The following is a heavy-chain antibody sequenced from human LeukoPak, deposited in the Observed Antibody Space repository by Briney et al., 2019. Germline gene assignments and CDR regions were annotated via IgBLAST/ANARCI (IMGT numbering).Heavy chain of an antibody. V-gene: IGHV3-21*01. CDR2: XTSSSST. CDR1: GFTFSSYS. J-gene: IGHJ4*02. D-gene: IGHD3-3*01. CDR3: ARVGFYDFWSGINFFDY. Sequence: GGSLRLSCAASGFTFSSYSVNWVRQAPGKXXXXXXXXTSSSSTYYSDSVKGRFTISRDNAKNSLYLQMNSLRVEDTAVYYCARVGFYDFWSGINFFDYWGQGTLVTVPS.